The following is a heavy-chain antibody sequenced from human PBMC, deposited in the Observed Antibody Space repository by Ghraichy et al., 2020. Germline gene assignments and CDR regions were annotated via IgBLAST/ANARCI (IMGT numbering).Heavy chain of an antibody. J-gene: IGHJ3*02. Sequence: SETLSLTCAVYVGSFSGYYWSCIRQPPGKGLEWIGEINPPGTTNNSPSLKSRLTMLVDTSKNQFSLKLKSVTAADTAVYYCARRRELWSAAEGDAFDMWGQGTIVTVSS. CDR3: ARRRELWSAAEGDAFDM. D-gene: IGHD5-18*01. CDR1: VGSFSGYY. CDR2: INPPGTT. V-gene: IGHV4-34*01.